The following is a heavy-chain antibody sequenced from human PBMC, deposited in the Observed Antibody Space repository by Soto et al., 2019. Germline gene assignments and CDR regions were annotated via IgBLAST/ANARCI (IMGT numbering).Heavy chain of an antibody. CDR3: ARDQTHITGTVVHLDL. V-gene: IGHV4-31*03. CDR1: GVSINSDGYY. J-gene: IGHJ2*01. D-gene: IGHD1-20*01. Sequence: PSETLSLTCTVSGVSINSDGYYWSWIRQHPGKGLEWIGYMYDSGSTFYNPSLKSRVTMSIDTSKNQLSLKLSSVTAADTAVYYCARDQTHITGTVVHLDLWGRGTMVTVYS. CDR2: MYDSGST.